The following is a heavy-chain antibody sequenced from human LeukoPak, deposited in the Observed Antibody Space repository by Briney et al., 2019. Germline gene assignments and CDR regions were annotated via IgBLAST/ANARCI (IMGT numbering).Heavy chain of an antibody. CDR1: GGSISSHY. V-gene: IGHV4-59*11. CDR2: IYYSGST. Sequence: SETLSLTCTVSGGSISSHYWSWIRQPPGKGLEWIGYIYYSGSTNYNPSLKSRVTISVDTSKNQFSLKLSSVTAADTAVSYCASLNGDYAFDYWGQGTLVTVSS. D-gene: IGHD4-17*01. J-gene: IGHJ4*02. CDR3: ASLNGDYAFDY.